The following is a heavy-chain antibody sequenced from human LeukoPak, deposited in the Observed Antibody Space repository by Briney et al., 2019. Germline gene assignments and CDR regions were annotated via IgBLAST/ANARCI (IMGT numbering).Heavy chain of an antibody. J-gene: IGHJ4*02. V-gene: IGHV3-33*01. Sequence: GGSLRLSCAASGFTFSSYGMHWVRQAPGKGLEGVAVIWYDGSNKYYADSVKGRFTISRDNSKNTLYLQMNSLRAEDTAVYYCARVVPAAMAVDCWGQGTLVTVSS. CDR1: GFTFSSYG. D-gene: IGHD2-2*01. CDR2: IWYDGSNK. CDR3: ARVVPAAMAVDC.